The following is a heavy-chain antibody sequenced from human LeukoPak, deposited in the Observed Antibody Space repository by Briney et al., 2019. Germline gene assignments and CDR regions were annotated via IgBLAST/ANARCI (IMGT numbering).Heavy chain of an antibody. CDR1: GYTFTSYG. V-gene: IGHV1-18*01. CDR2: ISAYNGNT. CDR3: ARDLPYGGNSPPDY. Sequence: ASVKVSCKASGYTFTSYGISWVRQAPGQGLEWMGWISAYNGNTNYAQKLQGRVTMTTDTPTSTAYMELRSLRSDDTAVYYCARDLPYGGNSPPDYWGQGTLVTVSS. D-gene: IGHD4-23*01. J-gene: IGHJ4*02.